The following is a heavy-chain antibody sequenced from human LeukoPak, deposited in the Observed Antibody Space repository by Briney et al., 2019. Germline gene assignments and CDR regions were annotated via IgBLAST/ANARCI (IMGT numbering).Heavy chain of an antibody. V-gene: IGHV4-34*01. CDR2: IYYSGST. D-gene: IGHD5-12*01. CDR3: ARVATSFDY. CDR1: GGSFSGYY. J-gene: IGHJ4*02. Sequence: SETLSLTCAVYGGSFSGYYWSWIRQPPGKGLEWIGSIYYSGSTYYNPSLKSRVTISVDTSKNQFSLKLSSVTAADTAVYYCARVATSFDYWGQGTLVTVSS.